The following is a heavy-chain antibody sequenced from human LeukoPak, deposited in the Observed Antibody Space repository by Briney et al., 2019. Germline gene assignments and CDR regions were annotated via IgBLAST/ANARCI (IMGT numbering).Heavy chain of an antibody. CDR1: GGTFSSNA. CDR3: ASDSGYDPLFYYYYGMDV. D-gene: IGHD5-12*01. Sequence: SVKVSCKASGGTFSSNAISWVRQAPGQGLEWMGGIIPIFGTANYAQKFQGRVTITADESTSTAYMELSSLRSEDTAVYYCASDSGYDPLFYYYYGMDVWGKGTTVTVSS. V-gene: IGHV1-69*13. CDR2: IIPIFGTA. J-gene: IGHJ6*04.